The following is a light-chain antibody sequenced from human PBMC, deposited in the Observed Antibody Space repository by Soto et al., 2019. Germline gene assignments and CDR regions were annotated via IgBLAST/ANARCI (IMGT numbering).Light chain of an antibody. Sequence: EIVFTQSPGTLSFSPGERATLSCRASQNVYSNYLAWYQQKPGHAPRLLIYAAFVRATGIPDRFSGSGSGTDFTLTISGLEPEDFAVYYCQQYDSSPRTFGQGTKVDIK. CDR1: QNVYSNY. CDR2: AAF. CDR3: QQYDSSPRT. J-gene: IGKJ1*01. V-gene: IGKV3-20*01.